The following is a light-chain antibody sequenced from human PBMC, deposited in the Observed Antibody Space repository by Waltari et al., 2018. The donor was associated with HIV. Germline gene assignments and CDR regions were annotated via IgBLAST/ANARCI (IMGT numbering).Light chain of an antibody. Sequence: QSALTQPASVSASPGQSLTITCTGTNRNIGFFNLVSWYQQHPGKAPKRILYGVTSRPPGVSHRVSGSKSGNTASLTISGLQTDDEAEYYCNSYSSDDTVVFGGGTKLTVL. CDR3: NSYSSDDTVV. J-gene: IGLJ2*01. CDR1: NRNIGFFNL. CDR2: GVT. V-gene: IGLV2-14*01.